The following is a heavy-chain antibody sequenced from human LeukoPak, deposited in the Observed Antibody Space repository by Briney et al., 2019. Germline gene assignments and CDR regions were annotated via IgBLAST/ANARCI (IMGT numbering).Heavy chain of an antibody. CDR1: GFTFSSYS. D-gene: IGHD2-15*01. J-gene: IGHJ4*02. Sequence: GGPLRLSCAASGFTFSSYSMNWVRQAPGKGLDWVSYISSSSSTIYYADSVKGRFTISRDNAKNSLYLQMNSLRAEDTAVYYCARAPKDCSGGSCYFPGYGGKGTLVTVSS. V-gene: IGHV3-48*01. CDR3: ARAPKDCSGGSCYFPGY. CDR2: ISSSSSTI.